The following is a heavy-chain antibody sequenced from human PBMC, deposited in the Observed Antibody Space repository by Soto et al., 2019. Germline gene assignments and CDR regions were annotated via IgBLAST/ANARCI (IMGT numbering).Heavy chain of an antibody. CDR2: IIPIFETA. CDR3: AASDSSSWQHDY. CDR1: GDSFSSYA. J-gene: IGHJ4*02. V-gene: IGHV1-69*01. D-gene: IGHD6-13*01. Sequence: QVQLVRSGAELKKPGSSVRVSCKISGDSFSSYAISWVRQAPGEGLEWVGDIIPIFETANYAQKFQGRVTITAVESTTTAYMEVTRLRPEDTAIFYCAASDSSSWQHDYWGQGTLITVSS.